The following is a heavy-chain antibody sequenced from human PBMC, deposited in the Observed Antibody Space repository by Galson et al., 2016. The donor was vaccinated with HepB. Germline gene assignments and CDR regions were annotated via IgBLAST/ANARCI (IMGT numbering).Heavy chain of an antibody. D-gene: IGHD1-7*01. CDR3: ARIIKTGTTSHFDY. Sequence: SLRLSCAASGITFNTYNMVWVRQAPGKGLEWVSYISTSSSPISYRDSVKGRFTISRDNTKNSLYLQLNSLRAEDTAVYYCARIIKTGTTSHFDYWGQGTLDTVSS. CDR2: ISTSSSPI. CDR1: GITFNTYN. V-gene: IGHV3-21*01. J-gene: IGHJ4*02.